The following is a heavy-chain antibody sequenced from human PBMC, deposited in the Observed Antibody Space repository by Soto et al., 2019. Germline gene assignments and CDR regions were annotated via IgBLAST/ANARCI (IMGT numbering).Heavy chain of an antibody. D-gene: IGHD5-12*01. CDR1: GFIFSSYA. V-gene: IGHV3-23*01. Sequence: GGSLRLSCAASGFIFSSYAMTWVRQAPGKGLEWVSGISASGVSTYYADSVKGRFTISRDNSKKTFYLQMNSLRADDTAVYYCAKVRGYSGYDPPHFDYWGQGTLVTVSS. CDR3: AKVRGYSGYDPPHFDY. CDR2: ISASGVST. J-gene: IGHJ4*02.